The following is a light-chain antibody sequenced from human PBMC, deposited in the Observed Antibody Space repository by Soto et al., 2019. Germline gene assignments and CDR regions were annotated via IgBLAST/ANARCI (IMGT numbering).Light chain of an antibody. Sequence: DIVMTQSPDSLAVSLGERATINCKSSQSVLYSSNNKNYLAWYQQKPGQPPKLLIYWASTRDSGVPDRFSGNRSGTDFTLTISSLHAEDVAVYYCQQYYDAPQTFGQGTKVEIK. CDR2: WAS. CDR3: QQYYDAPQT. V-gene: IGKV4-1*01. CDR1: QSVLYSSNNKNY. J-gene: IGKJ1*01.